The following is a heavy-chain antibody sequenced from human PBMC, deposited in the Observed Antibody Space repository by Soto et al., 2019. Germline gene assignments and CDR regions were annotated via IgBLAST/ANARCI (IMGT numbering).Heavy chain of an antibody. Sequence: QVQLVQSGAEVKKPGASVKVSCKASGYTFTSYGISWVRQAPGQGLEWMGWISAYNGNTNYAQKRQGRVTMTTDTSTSTAYMELRSLRSDDTAVYYCARDRTTTHCSGGSCYTTWGTFDYWGQGTLVTVSS. CDR3: ARDRTTTHCSGGSCYTTWGTFDY. V-gene: IGHV1-18*01. J-gene: IGHJ4*02. CDR1: GYTFTSYG. D-gene: IGHD2-15*01. CDR2: ISAYNGNT.